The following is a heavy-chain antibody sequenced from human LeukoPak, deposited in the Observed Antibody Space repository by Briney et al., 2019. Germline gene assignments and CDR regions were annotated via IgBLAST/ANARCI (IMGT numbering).Heavy chain of an antibody. D-gene: IGHD5-18*01. V-gene: IGHV3-9*01. J-gene: IGHJ4*02. Sequence: QPGGSLRLSCAASGFTFDDYAMHWVRQAPGKGLEWVSGISWNSGSIGYADSVKGRFTISRDNAKNSLYLQMNSLRAEDTALYYCAKDREGYSYSTFDYWGQGTLVTVSS. CDR3: AKDREGYSYSTFDY. CDR1: GFTFDDYA. CDR2: ISWNSGSI.